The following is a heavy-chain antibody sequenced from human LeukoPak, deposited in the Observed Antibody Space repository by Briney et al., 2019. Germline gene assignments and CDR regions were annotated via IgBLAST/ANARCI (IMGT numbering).Heavy chain of an antibody. CDR3: ARVGGIAVAPFDY. CDR1: GDSISSGDYY. D-gene: IGHD6-19*01. CDR2: IYYSGST. Sequence: SQTLSLTCTVSGDSISSGDYYWSWIRQPPGKGLEGIGYIYYSGSTYYPPPLKSRVTISVDTYKNQFPLTLSSVTAADTAVYYCARVGGIAVAPFDYWGQGTLVTVSS. V-gene: IGHV4-30-4*01. J-gene: IGHJ4*02.